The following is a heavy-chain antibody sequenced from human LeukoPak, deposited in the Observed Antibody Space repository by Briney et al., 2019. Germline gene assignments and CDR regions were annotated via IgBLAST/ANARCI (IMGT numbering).Heavy chain of an antibody. V-gene: IGHV1-18*01. CDR2: ISAYNGNT. CDR3: ARDLWRYDFWSGYYPNWFDP. J-gene: IGHJ5*02. Sequence: GASGKVSCKASGYTFTSYGISWVRQAPGQGLEWMGWISAYNGNTNYAQKLQGRVTMTTDTSTSTAYMELRSLRSDDTAVYYCARDLWRYDFWSGYYPNWFDPWGQGTLVTVSS. D-gene: IGHD3-3*01. CDR1: GYTFTSYG.